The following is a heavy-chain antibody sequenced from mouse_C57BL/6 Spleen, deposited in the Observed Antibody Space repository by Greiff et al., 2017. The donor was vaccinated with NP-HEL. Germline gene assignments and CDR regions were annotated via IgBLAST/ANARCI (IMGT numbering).Heavy chain of an antibody. D-gene: IGHD3-2*02. CDR3: ARTAQATAY. V-gene: IGHV1-61*01. Sequence: VQLQQSGAELVRPGSSVKLSCKASGYTFTSYWMDWVKQRPGQGLEWIGNIYPSDSETHYNQKFKDKATLTVDKSSSTAYMQLSSLTSEDSAVYYGARTAQATAYWGQGTLVTVSA. CDR1: GYTFTSYW. CDR2: IYPSDSET. J-gene: IGHJ3*01.